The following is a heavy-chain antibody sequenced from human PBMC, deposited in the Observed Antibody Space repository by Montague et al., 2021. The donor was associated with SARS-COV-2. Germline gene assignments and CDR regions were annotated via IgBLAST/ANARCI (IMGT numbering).Heavy chain of an antibody. J-gene: IGHJ5*02. V-gene: IGHV4-59*11. CDR2: LYYSGST. Sequence: SETLFLTCTVSGGSLSSHYWSWIRQPPGKGLEWIGYLYYSGSTNYNPSLKSRVTLSVDTSKNQFSLKVYSVTAADTAVYYCAIGGQYNSFDAWGQGTLVTVSS. D-gene: IGHD1-14*01. CDR3: AIGGQYNSFDA. CDR1: GGSLSSHY.